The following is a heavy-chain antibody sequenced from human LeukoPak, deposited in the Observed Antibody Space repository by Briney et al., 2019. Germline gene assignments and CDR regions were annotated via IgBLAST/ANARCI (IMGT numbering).Heavy chain of an antibody. D-gene: IGHD1-26*01. CDR1: GFTFSSYS. V-gene: IGHV3-21*01. J-gene: IGHJ5*02. CDR3: ASGELLPNRFDP. CDR2: ISSSSSYI. Sequence: GGSLRLPCAASGFTFSSYSMNWVRQAPGKGLEWVSSISSSSSYIYYADSVKGRFTISRDNAKNSLYLQMNSLRAEDTAVYYCASGELLPNRFDPWGQGTLVTVSS.